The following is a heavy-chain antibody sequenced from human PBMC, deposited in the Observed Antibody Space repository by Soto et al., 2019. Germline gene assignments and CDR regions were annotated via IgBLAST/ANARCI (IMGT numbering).Heavy chain of an antibody. Sequence: GGSLRLSCAASGFTFSSYSMNWVRQAPGKGLEWVSSISSSSSYIYYADSVKGRFTISRDNAKNSLYLQMNSLRAEDTAVYYCARVGLRYFDWLGYFDYWGQGTLVTVSS. CDR1: GFTFSSYS. CDR3: ARVGLRYFDWLGYFDY. CDR2: ISSSSSYI. J-gene: IGHJ4*02. V-gene: IGHV3-21*01. D-gene: IGHD3-9*01.